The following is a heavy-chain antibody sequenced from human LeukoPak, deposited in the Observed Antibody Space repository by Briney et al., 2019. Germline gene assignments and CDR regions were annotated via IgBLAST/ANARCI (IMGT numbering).Heavy chain of an antibody. CDR2: IFYSGSA. CDR3: ARQQSDTSLFDP. V-gene: IGHV4-39*01. D-gene: IGHD2-21*02. Sequence: SETLTLTCIVSGDSISSTSYYWAWIRQPPGKGLEWIGMIFYSGSAYYTPSLRGRVTLSVDTSRNQFSLNLISVTAADTGVYFCARQQSDTSLFDPWGQGTLVTVSS. CDR1: GDSISSTSYY. J-gene: IGHJ5*02.